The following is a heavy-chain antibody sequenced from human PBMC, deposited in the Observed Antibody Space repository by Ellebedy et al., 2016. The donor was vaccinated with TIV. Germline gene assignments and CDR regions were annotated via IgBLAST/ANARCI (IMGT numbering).Heavy chain of an antibody. J-gene: IGHJ6*02. V-gene: IGHV3-30*18. CDR2: ISYDGSNK. D-gene: IGHD6-19*01. Sequence: GESLKISXAASGFTFSSYGMHWVRQAPGKGLEWVAVISYDGSNKYYADSVKGRFTISRDNSKNTLYLQMNSLRAEDTAVYYCAKQPPDSSGWYYYYYYGMDVWGQGTTVTVSS. CDR3: AKQPPDSSGWYYYYYYGMDV. CDR1: GFTFSSYG.